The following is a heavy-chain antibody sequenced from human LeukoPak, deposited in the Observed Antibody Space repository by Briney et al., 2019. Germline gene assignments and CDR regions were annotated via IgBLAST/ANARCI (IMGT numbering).Heavy chain of an antibody. J-gene: IGHJ4*02. Sequence: GGSLRLSCAASGFTVSSNYMSWVRQAPGKGLEWVAVIWYDGSNKYYADSVKGRFTISRDNSKNTLYLQMSSLRAEDTAVYYCARRRVYYFDYWGQGTLVTVSS. CDR2: IWYDGSNK. V-gene: IGHV3-33*08. CDR1: GFTVSSNY. CDR3: ARRRVYYFDY.